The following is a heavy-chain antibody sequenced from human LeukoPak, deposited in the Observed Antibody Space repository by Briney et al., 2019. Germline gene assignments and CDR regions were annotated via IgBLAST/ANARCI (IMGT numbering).Heavy chain of an antibody. Sequence: GGSLRLSCAASGFTFSSYDMSWVRQAPGKGLERVSAISGSGGSTYYADSVKGRFTISRDNSKSTLYLQMNSLRAEDTAVYYCAKDRHAPGRYCSSTTCFPFDSWGQGTLVTVSS. J-gene: IGHJ5*01. CDR2: ISGSGGST. D-gene: IGHD2-2*01. CDR3: AKDRHAPGRYCSSTTCFPFDS. V-gene: IGHV3-23*01. CDR1: GFTFSSYD.